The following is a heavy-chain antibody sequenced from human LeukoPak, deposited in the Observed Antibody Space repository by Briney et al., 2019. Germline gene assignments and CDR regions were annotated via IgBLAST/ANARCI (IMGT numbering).Heavy chain of an antibody. V-gene: IGHV1-69*04. CDR1: GGTFSSYA. CDR3: ARDRVMIELNYFDY. Sequence: GASVKVSCKASGGTFSSYAISWVRQAPGQGLECMGRIIPILGIANYAQKFQGRVTITADKSTSTAYMELSSLRSEDTAVYYCARDRVMIELNYFDYWGQGTLVTVSS. J-gene: IGHJ4*02. CDR2: IIPILGIA. D-gene: IGHD3-22*01.